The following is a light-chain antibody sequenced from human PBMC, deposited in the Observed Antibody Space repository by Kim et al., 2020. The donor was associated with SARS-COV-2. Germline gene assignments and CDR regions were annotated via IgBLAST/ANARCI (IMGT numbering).Light chain of an antibody. CDR3: QQYNSYWT. CDR2: DAS. J-gene: IGKJ1*01. CDR1: QSISSW. V-gene: IGKV1-5*01. Sequence: SASVGDRVTITCRASQSISSWLAWDQQKPGKAPKLRIYDASSLEGGVPSRFSGSGSGTEFTLTITSLQPDDFATYYCQQYNSYWTFGQGTKVDIK.